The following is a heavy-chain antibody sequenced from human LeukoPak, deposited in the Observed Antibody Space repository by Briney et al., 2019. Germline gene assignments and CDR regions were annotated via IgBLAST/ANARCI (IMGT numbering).Heavy chain of an antibody. V-gene: IGHV3-23*01. D-gene: IGHD2-15*01. J-gene: IGHJ4*02. CDR3: AKAEVVVAATDYYFDY. Sequence: GGSLRLSCAASGFTFSSYAMSWVRQAPGKGLEWVSAISGSGGSTYYADSVKGRFTNSRDNSKNTLYLQMNSLRAEDTAVYYCAKAEVVVAATDYYFDYWGQGTLVTVSS. CDR2: ISGSGGST. CDR1: GFTFSSYA.